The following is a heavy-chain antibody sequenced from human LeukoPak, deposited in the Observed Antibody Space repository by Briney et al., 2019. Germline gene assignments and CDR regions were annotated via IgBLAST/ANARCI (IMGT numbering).Heavy chain of an antibody. CDR2: INRDGSST. V-gene: IGHV3-74*01. Sequence: GGSLRLSCAASGFTFSSHWMHWVRQAPGKGLVWVSHINRDGSSTSYADSVKGRFTTSRDSAKNTLYLQMNSLRAEDTAVYYCASPGGYYFEAFDIWGQGTKVTVSS. J-gene: IGHJ3*02. CDR3: ASPGGYYFEAFDI. D-gene: IGHD2/OR15-2a*01. CDR1: GFTFSSHW.